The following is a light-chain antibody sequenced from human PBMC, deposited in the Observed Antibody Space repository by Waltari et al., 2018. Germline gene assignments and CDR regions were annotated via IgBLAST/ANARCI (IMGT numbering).Light chain of an antibody. Sequence: SSELTQPPSVSVSPGQTASITCSGDILGRKYASLYQHKPGQSPLLVISQDINRPSGIPERFSGSKPGNTATLTINGTQAMDDADYYCQALGSNRWVFGGGTKLTVL. V-gene: IGLV3-1*01. CDR1: ILGRKY. J-gene: IGLJ3*02. CDR3: QALGSNRWV. CDR2: QDI.